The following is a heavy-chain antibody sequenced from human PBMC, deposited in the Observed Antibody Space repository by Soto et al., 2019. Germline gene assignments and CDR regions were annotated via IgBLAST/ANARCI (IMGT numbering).Heavy chain of an antibody. V-gene: IGHV3-33*01. Sequence: QVQLVESGGGVVQPGRSLRLSCAASGFTFSNYGMHWVRQAPGKGLGWVAVIWFDGSNKYYADSVKGRFTISRDNSKNTLYLQMHSLRAEDTAVYYCARVGITATTFRGFDYWGQGTLVTVSS. CDR3: ARVGITATTFRGFDY. CDR2: IWFDGSNK. D-gene: IGHD1-20*01. CDR1: GFTFSNYG. J-gene: IGHJ4*02.